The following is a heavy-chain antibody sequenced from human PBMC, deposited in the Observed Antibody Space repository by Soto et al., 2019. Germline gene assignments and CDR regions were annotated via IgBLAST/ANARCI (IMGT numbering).Heavy chain of an antibody. CDR2: INPNSGDT. CDR3: AKSTGTAPYYYYYYGMDG. CDR1: GYTFTAYY. D-gene: IGHD1-1*01. V-gene: IGHV1-2*04. Sequence: QVQLVQSGAEVKKPGASVKVSCKASGYTFTAYYMHWVRQAPGQGLEWRGWINPNSGDTNYAQKFQGWVTMTRDTSISTAYMELSKLRSDDTAIYYCAKSTGTAPYYYYYYGMDGWGQGTTVTVSS. J-gene: IGHJ6*02.